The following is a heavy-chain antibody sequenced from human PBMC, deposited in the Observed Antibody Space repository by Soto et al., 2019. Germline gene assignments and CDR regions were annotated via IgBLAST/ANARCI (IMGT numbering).Heavy chain of an antibody. Sequence: QVQLVESGGGVVQPGRSLRLSCAASGFTFSSDGMHWVRQAPGKGLEWVAVIWYDGSNKYYADSVKGRFTISRDNSKNTLYLQMNSLRAEDTAVYYCARDSLLDYVWGSYRPYGMDVWGQGTTVTVSS. D-gene: IGHD3-16*02. V-gene: IGHV3-33*01. J-gene: IGHJ6*02. CDR3: ARDSLLDYVWGSYRPYGMDV. CDR1: GFTFSSDG. CDR2: IWYDGSNK.